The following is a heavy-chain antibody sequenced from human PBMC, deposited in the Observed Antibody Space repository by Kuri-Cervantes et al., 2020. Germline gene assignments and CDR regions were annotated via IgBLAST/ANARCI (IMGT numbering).Heavy chain of an antibody. V-gene: IGHV4-34*01. D-gene: IGHD3-10*01. CDR2: INHSGST. J-gene: IGHJ6*02. CDR3: ARFAYYYYGMDV. Sequence: ESLKISCAVYGGSFSGYYWSWIRQPPGKGLEWIGEINHSGSTNYNPSLKGRVTISVDTSKNQFSLKLSSVTAADTAVYYCARFAYYYYGMDVWGQGTAVTVSS. CDR1: GGSFSGYY.